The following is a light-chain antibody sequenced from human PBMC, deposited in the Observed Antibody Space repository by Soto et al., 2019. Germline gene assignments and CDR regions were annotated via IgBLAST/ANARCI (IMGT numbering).Light chain of an antibody. J-gene: IGLJ7*01. CDR3: SSYTSSSTRG. CDR2: EVS. V-gene: IGLV2-14*01. CDR1: SSDVGSYNY. Sequence: QSVLTQPASVSGSPGQSITISCTGTSSDVGSYNYVSWYQQHPGKAPKLMIYEVSNRPSGVSNRFSGSKSGNTASLTISGLQAEDEANYYCSSYTSSSTRGFGGGTQLTVL.